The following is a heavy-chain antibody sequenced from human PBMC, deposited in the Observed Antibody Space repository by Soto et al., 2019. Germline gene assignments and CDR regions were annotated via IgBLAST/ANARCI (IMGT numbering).Heavy chain of an antibody. CDR1: GGSITSSSYY. Sequence: SETLSLTCTVSGGSITSSSYYWGWIRQPPGKGLEWIGNIYYSGSTYYNPSLKSRVTISVDTSKNQFSLKLSSVTAADTAVYYCMLGSGWKDFGYWGQGTLVT. CDR2: IYYSGST. J-gene: IGHJ4*02. CDR3: MLGSGWKDFGY. D-gene: IGHD3-22*01. V-gene: IGHV4-39*01.